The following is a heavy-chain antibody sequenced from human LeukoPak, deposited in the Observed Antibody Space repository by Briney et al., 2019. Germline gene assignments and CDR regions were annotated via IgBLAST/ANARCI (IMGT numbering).Heavy chain of an antibody. Sequence: GGSLRLSCAASGFMFSSNWMSWVRLAPGKGLEWVAYIKKTGSETYYVDSVKGRFTITRDNTRNSLFLQMYSLRAEDTAVYFCAREDGYCSGGNCYSYFDSWGQGTLVTVSS. D-gene: IGHD2-15*01. J-gene: IGHJ4*02. CDR3: AREDGYCSGGNCYSYFDS. CDR1: GFMFSSNW. CDR2: IKKTGSET. V-gene: IGHV3-7*01.